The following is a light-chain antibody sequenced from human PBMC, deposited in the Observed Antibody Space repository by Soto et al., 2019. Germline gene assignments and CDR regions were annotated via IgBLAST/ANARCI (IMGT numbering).Light chain of an antibody. CDR1: QSLLHSNGYNY. CDR3: MQALQTPWT. Sequence: DIVMTQSPLSLPVTPGEPASISCRSSQSLLHSNGYNYLDWYLQKPGQSPQLLIYLGSNRASGVPDRVSGSGSGTDFTLKISSVEAEDVGVYYCMQALQTPWTFGQGTKVEIK. J-gene: IGKJ1*01. CDR2: LGS. V-gene: IGKV2-28*01.